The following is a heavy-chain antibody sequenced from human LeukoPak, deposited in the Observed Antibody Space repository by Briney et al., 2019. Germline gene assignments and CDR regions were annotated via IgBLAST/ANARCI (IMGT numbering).Heavy chain of an antibody. V-gene: IGHV3-74*01. D-gene: IGHD6-25*01. Sequence: GGSLSLSCAASGFTFGNYWMHWVRQVPGKGLVWVSRISNDGSNTAHADSVKGRFTISRDNAKNTLYLQMNRLRGEDTAVYHCARFRDVAATQGFDYWGQGTQVTVSS. CDR1: GFTFGNYW. CDR3: ARFRDVAATQGFDY. J-gene: IGHJ4*02. CDR2: ISNDGSNT.